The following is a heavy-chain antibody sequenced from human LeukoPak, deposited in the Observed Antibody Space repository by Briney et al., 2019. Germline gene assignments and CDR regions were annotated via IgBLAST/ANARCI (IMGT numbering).Heavy chain of an antibody. V-gene: IGHV1-69*13. CDR1: GGTFSSYA. J-gene: IGHJ6*02. Sequence: ASVKVSCKASGGTFSSYAISWVRQAPGQGLEWMGGIIPIFGTANYAQKFQGRVTITADESTSTAYMELSSLRSEDTAVYYCARLPLTGYSRGYYYGMDVWGQGTTVTVSS. D-gene: IGHD3-9*01. CDR3: ARLPLTGYSRGYYYGMDV. CDR2: IIPIFGTA.